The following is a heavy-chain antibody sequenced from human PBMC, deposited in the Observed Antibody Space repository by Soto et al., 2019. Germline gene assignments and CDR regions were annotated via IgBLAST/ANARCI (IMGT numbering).Heavy chain of an antibody. Sequence: SETLSLTCAVYGGSFSGYYWSWIRQPPGKGLEWIGEINHSGSTNYNPSLKSRVTISVDTSKNQFSLKLSSVTAADTAVYYCARGGVRGVTFKGWFDPWGQGTLVTVFS. J-gene: IGHJ5*02. D-gene: IGHD3-10*01. V-gene: IGHV4-34*01. CDR2: INHSGST. CDR1: GGSFSGYY. CDR3: ARGGVRGVTFKGWFDP.